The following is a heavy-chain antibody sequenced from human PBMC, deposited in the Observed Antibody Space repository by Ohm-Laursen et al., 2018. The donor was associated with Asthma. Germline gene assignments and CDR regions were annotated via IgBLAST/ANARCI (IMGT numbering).Heavy chain of an antibody. D-gene: IGHD3-3*01. Sequence: SLRLSCSASGFTFRSYAMHWARQAPGKGLEWVAVGGSYYDGGLKYYADSVNGRFTVSRDDSKNTLYLQMNSLRPDDTAVYYCARDVMEWYLPAFDFWGQGTLVTVSS. CDR1: GFTFRSYA. J-gene: IGHJ4*02. CDR2: GGSYYDGGLK. V-gene: IGHV3-30-3*01. CDR3: ARDVMEWYLPAFDF.